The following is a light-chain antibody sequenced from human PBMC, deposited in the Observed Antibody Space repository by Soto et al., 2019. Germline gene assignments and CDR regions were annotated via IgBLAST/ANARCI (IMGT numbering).Light chain of an antibody. CDR3: QQSYSLPT. Sequence: DIHMTQSPSSLSASVGYRFTITCQASQDIKKNLIWYQQKPGKAPKLLIYDASDLETGVPSRLSGSGSGTDFTLTISSLQPEDFATYYCQQSYSLPTFGQGTRLEIK. V-gene: IGKV1-33*01. CDR2: DAS. J-gene: IGKJ5*01. CDR1: QDIKKN.